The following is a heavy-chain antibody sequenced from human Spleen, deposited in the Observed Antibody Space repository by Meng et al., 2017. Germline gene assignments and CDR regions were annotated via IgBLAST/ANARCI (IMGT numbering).Heavy chain of an antibody. D-gene: IGHD3-16*01. V-gene: IGHV4-4*02. Sequence: QGQLQESGPGLVKPSGTLSLPCAVSGGSITSSNWWTWVRQSPGKGLEWIGEIYHSGSTNYNPSLKSRVTISVDGSKNQFSLKLSSVTAADTAIYYCARVGEYALDYWGQGTLVTVSS. CDR1: GGSITSSNW. CDR3: ARVGEYALDY. J-gene: IGHJ4*02. CDR2: IYHSGST.